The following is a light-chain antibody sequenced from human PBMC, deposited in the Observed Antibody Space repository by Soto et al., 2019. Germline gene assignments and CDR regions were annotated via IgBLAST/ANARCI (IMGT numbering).Light chain of an antibody. J-gene: IGLJ2*01. CDR1: SSDVGRYNF. CDR2: DVN. V-gene: IGLV2-14*03. Sequence: QSALTQPASVSGSPGQSITISCTGTSSDVGRYNFVSWYQHHPGKAPKLMIYDVNNRPSGVSNRFSGSKSGNTASLTISGLQAEDEADYYCSPYASNRDVLLGGGTKVTVL. CDR3: SPYASNRDVL.